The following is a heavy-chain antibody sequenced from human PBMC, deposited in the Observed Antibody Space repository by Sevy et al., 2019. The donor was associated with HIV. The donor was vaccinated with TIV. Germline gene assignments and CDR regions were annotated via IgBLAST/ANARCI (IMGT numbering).Heavy chain of an antibody. V-gene: IGHV3-9*01. CDR2: ISWNSGTI. CDR1: GFTFDDYA. Sequence: GGSLRLSCAASGFTFDDYAIHWVRQAPGKGLEWVSGISWNSGTIGYADSVKGRFTISRDNAKNSLYLQMNSLRAEDTALYYCARQRGVVLVPAAPFDYWGQGTLVTVSS. D-gene: IGHD2-2*01. J-gene: IGHJ4*02. CDR3: ARQRGVVLVPAAPFDY.